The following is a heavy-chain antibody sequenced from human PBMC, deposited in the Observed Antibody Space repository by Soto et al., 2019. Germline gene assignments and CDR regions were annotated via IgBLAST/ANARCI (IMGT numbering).Heavy chain of an antibody. CDR1: GGSISSYY. D-gene: IGHD6-19*01. CDR3: ARVHPGYSSGWYGPDYFDY. V-gene: IGHV4-59*01. CDR2: IYYSGST. Sequence: SETLSLTCTVSGGSISSYYWSWIRQPPGKGLEWIGYIYYSGSTNYNPSLKSRVTISVDTSKNQFSLKLSSVTAADTAVYYCARVHPGYSSGWYGPDYFDYWGQGTLVTVSS. J-gene: IGHJ4*02.